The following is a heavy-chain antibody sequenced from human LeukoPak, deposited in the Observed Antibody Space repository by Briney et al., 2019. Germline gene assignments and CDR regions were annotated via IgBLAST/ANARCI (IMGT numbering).Heavy chain of an antibody. D-gene: IGHD1-26*01. V-gene: IGHV3-7*04. Sequence: PGGSLRLSCAASGFIFRNYWMSWVRQAPGKGLEWVANINQDGSQIHYVDSVKGRFTISRDNAKKSLYLQMNSLRGEDTALYYCARDLVGVLDYWGQGTLVTVSS. CDR3: ARDLVGVLDY. CDR2: INQDGSQI. CDR1: GFIFRNYW. J-gene: IGHJ4*02.